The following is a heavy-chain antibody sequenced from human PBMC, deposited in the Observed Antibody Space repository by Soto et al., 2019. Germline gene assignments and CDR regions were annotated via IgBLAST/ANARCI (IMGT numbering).Heavy chain of an antibody. D-gene: IGHD5-12*01. CDR2: ISAGVVST. J-gene: IGHJ4*02. CDR3: AKEGGSARGYNDGNTYFDY. CDR1: GFTFGFNA. Sequence: PGGSLRLSCAATGFTFGFNALSWVRQAPGKGLEWVSSISAGVVSTNYADSVRGRFTISRDNSKNKLYLQMNSLSAEDTAVYYCAKEGGSARGYNDGNTYFDYWGQGTLVTFSS. V-gene: IGHV3-23*01.